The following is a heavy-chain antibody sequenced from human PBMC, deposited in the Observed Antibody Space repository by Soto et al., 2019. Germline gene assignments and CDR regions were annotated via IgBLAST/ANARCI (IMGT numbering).Heavy chain of an antibody. Sequence: GGSLRLSCTSSGLTFSNYAMNWVRQAPGKGLEWVSTLSGSGSSTYYADSVKGRFTISRDNSKNTLYLQMNNLRAEDTVIYYCAKVPLKPQVFDYWGQGTLVTVSS. V-gene: IGHV3-23*01. J-gene: IGHJ4*02. CDR3: AKVPLKPQVFDY. CDR1: GLTFSNYA. CDR2: LSGSGSST.